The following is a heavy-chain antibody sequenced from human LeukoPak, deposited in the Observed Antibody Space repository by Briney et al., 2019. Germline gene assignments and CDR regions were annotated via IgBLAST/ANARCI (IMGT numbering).Heavy chain of an antibody. CDR3: ARDRGIVGATSHWFDP. V-gene: IGHV4-4*07. D-gene: IGHD1-26*01. CDR1: GGSISSYY. CDR2: IYTSGST. Sequence: SETLSLTCTVSGGSISSYYWSWIRQPAGKGLEWIGRIYTSGSTNYNPSLKSRVTMSVDMSKNQFSLKLSSVTAADTAVYYCARDRGIVGATSHWFDPWGQGTLVTVSS. J-gene: IGHJ5*02.